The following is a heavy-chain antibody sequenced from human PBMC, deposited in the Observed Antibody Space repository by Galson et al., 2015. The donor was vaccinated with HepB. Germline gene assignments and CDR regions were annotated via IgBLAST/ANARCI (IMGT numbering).Heavy chain of an antibody. J-gene: IGHJ3*02. CDR2: IIPIFGTA. V-gene: IGHV1-69*13. Sequence: SVKVSCKASGGTFSSYAISWVRQAPGQGLEWMGGIIPIFGTANYAQKFQGRVTITADESTSTAYMELSSLRSEDTAVYYCARRADSSGYYFDAFDIWGQGTMVTVSS. D-gene: IGHD3-22*01. CDR3: ARRADSSGYYFDAFDI. CDR1: GGTFSSYA.